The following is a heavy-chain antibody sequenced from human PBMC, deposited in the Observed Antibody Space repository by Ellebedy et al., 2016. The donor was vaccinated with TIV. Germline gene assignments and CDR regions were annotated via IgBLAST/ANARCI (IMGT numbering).Heavy chain of an antibody. Sequence: GESLKISCAASGFSLSSYWMHWVRQAPGKGLVWVSHISSDGSHRNYADSVKGRFTISRDNSKNTLYLQMNSLRAEDTAVYYCGRGSTGNYYAMDVWGQGTTVTVSS. D-gene: IGHD1-1*01. CDR3: GRGSTGNYYAMDV. J-gene: IGHJ6*02. CDR2: ISSDGSHR. CDR1: GFSLSSYW. V-gene: IGHV3-74*01.